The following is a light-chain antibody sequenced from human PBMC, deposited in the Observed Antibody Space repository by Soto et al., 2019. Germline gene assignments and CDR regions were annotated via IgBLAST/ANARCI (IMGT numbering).Light chain of an antibody. CDR3: QQYYTYLYT. V-gene: IGKV1-8*01. J-gene: IGKJ2*01. CDR1: QDISSD. CDR2: AAS. Sequence: AIRMTQSPSSFSASTGDRVTITCRASQDISSDIAWYQQSPGKAPKLLIYAASTLQSGVPSRFSGSGSGTDFTLTISYLQSDDFATYYCQQYYTYLYTFGQGTKLEIK.